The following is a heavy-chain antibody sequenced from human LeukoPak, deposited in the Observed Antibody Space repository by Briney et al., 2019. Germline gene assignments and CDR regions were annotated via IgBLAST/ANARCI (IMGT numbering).Heavy chain of an antibody. Sequence: SETLSLTCTVSGGSISSSSYYWGWIRQPPGKGLEWIGNIYYSGSTYYNPSLKSRVTISVDTSKNQFSLKLSSVTAADTAVYYCARQFRGGLSSKGEAFDIWGQGTMVTVSS. CDR1: GGSISSSSYY. CDR3: ARQFRGGLSSKGEAFDI. D-gene: IGHD3-16*01. J-gene: IGHJ3*02. V-gene: IGHV4-39*01. CDR2: IYYSGST.